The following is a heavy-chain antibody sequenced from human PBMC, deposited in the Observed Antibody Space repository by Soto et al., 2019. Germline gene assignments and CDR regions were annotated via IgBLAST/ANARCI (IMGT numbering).Heavy chain of an antibody. CDR3: AAFCSGGGCPPGPWN. V-gene: IGHV1-46*03. CDR1: GYSFTTYY. J-gene: IGHJ3*01. Sequence: QVVQSGAEVRKPGASVKVSCKASGYSFTTYYIHWFRQAPGQGLEWMAIINPNGGTPNYAQKFQGRVTVTRDTSASTVYMELSSLRSDDTAVYYCAAFCSGGGCPPGPWNWGRGTMVTVSS. D-gene: IGHD2-15*01. CDR2: INPNGGTP.